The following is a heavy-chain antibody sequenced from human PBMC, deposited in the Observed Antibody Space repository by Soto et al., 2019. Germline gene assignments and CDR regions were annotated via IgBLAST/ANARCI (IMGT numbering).Heavy chain of an antibody. V-gene: IGHV1-18*01. CDR3: ARDLGPGKTGTRGGTDY. D-gene: IGHD1-1*01. Sequence: ASVKVSCKASGYTFTSYGISWVRQAPGQGLEWMGWISAYNGNTNYAQKLQGRVTMTTDTSTSTAYMELRSLRSDDTAVYYCARDLGPGKTGTRGGTDYWGRGTLVTVSS. J-gene: IGHJ4*02. CDR1: GYTFTSYG. CDR2: ISAYNGNT.